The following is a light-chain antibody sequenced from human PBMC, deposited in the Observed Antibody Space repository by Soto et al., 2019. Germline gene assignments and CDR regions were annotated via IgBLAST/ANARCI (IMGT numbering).Light chain of an antibody. Sequence: QAVVTQEPSFSVSPGGTVTLTCGLSSGSVSTSYYPSWYQQTPGQAPRTLIYSTNTRSSGVPDRFSGSSLGNKAALTITGAQADDESDYYCVLYMGSGMSVFGGGTKLTVL. CDR3: VLYMGSGMSV. CDR1: SGSVSTSYY. J-gene: IGLJ2*01. CDR2: STN. V-gene: IGLV8-61*01.